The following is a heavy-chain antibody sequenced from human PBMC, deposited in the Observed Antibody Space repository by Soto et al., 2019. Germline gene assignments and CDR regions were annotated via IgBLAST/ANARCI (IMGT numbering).Heavy chain of an antibody. CDR1: GYTFTIYY. J-gene: IGHJ4*02. Sequence: ASVKVSCKASGYTFTIYYIHWVRQAPGQGLEWMGIINPGGGGTSYAQRFQGRVTMTRDTSTSTVYIDLSSLRSEDTAVYYCARVASVRMQLWFFDYWGQGTLVTVSS. V-gene: IGHV1-46*03. CDR2: INPGGGGT. CDR3: ARVASVRMQLWFFDY. D-gene: IGHD5-18*01.